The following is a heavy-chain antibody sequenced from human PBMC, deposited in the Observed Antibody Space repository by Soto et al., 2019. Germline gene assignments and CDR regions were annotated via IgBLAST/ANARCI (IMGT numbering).Heavy chain of an antibody. CDR2: IIPIFGTA. V-gene: IGHV1-69*01. Sequence: QVQLVQSGAEVKKPGSSVKVPCKASGGTFSSYAISWVRQAPGQGLEWMGGIIPIFGTANYAQKFQGRVTITADESTSTAYMELSSLRSEDTAVYYCASKVVPAAIGGSYYYGMDVWGQGTTVTVSS. CDR3: ASKVVPAAIGGSYYYGMDV. D-gene: IGHD2-2*02. CDR1: GGTFSSYA. J-gene: IGHJ6*02.